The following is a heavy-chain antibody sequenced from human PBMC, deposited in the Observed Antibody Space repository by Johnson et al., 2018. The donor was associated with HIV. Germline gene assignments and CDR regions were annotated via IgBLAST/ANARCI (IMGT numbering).Heavy chain of an antibody. J-gene: IGHJ3*02. CDR3: ARDNPYTTAMGMGGAFDI. V-gene: IGHV3-20*04. Sequence: VQLVESGGGLVQPGRSLRLSCAASGFTFDDYGMSWVRQAPGKGLEWVSGINWNGGSTGYADSVKGRFTISRDNAKNSLYLQMKSLRADDTALYYCARDNPYTTAMGMGGAFDIWGQGTMVNVSS. CDR1: GFTFDDYG. D-gene: IGHD1-1*01. CDR2: INWNGGST.